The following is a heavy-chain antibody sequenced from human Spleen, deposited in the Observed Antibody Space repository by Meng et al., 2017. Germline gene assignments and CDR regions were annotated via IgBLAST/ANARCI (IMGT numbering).Heavy chain of an antibody. V-gene: IGHV4-34*01. CDR1: GGSFNRYY. Sequence: VQLPQWGGGLLKPSETLSLTCAVYGGSFNRYYWTWIRQPPGKGLEWIGEIYHSGGTDYNPSLKSRVTISVDTSKNQFSLKLSSVTAADTAVYYCARGEGRQQLVRRPRFDPWGQGTLVTVSS. CDR3: ARGEGRQQLVRRPRFDP. CDR2: IYHSGGT. J-gene: IGHJ5*02. D-gene: IGHD6-13*01.